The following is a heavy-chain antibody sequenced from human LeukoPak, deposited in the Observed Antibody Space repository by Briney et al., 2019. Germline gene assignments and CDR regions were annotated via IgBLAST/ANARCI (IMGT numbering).Heavy chain of an antibody. CDR1: GGSISSHY. D-gene: IGHD3-10*01. CDR2: IYYSGYT. J-gene: IGHJ4*02. V-gene: IGHV4-59*11. Sequence: PSETLSLTCTLSGGSISSHYWSWIRQPPGKGLEWIGYIYYSGYTSYNPSLKSRVTISVDTSKNQFSLKLSSVTAADTAVYYCARDRGSGGIDYWGQGTLVTVSS. CDR3: ARDRGSGGIDY.